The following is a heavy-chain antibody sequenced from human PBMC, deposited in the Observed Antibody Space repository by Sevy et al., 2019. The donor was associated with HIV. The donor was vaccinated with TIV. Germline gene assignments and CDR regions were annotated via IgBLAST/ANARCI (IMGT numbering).Heavy chain of an antibody. Sequence: GGSLRLSCAASGFTFSNYGMHWVRQAPGKGLEWVAVIWNDGSNKYYADSVKGRFTISRDNSKNTLYLQMSSLRVEDTAAYFCARGGDFNDRSAKRDFDYWGQGTLVTVSS. CDR1: GFTFSNYG. CDR3: ARGGDFNDRSAKRDFDY. D-gene: IGHD3-22*01. V-gene: IGHV3-33*01. J-gene: IGHJ4*02. CDR2: IWNDGSNK.